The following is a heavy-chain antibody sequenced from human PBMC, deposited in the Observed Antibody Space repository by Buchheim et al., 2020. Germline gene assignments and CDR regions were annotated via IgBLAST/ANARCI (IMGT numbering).Heavy chain of an antibody. J-gene: IGHJ6*02. V-gene: IGHV4-34*01. CDR3: ARGSWDPRGSYCYYYGMDV. CDR2: INHSGST. Sequence: QVQLQQWGAGLLKPSETLSLTCAVYGGSFSGYYWSWIRQPPGKGLEWIGEINHSGSTNYNPYLKSRVTISVDTSKNQFSPKLSSVTASDTAVYYCARGSWDPRGSYCYYYGMDVWGQGTT. D-gene: IGHD1-26*01. CDR1: GGSFSGYY.